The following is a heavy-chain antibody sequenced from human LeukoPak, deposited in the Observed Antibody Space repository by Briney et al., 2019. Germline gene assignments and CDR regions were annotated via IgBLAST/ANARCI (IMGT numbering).Heavy chain of an antibody. D-gene: IGHD3-22*01. CDR2: IYSGGST. J-gene: IGHJ4*02. Sequence: GGSLRLSCAASGFTVSSNYMSWVRQAPGQGLEWVSVIYSGGSTYYADSVKGRFTISRDNSKDTLYMQMNSLSVEDTAIYFCAKGPFFYYDASGYNYFESWGQGTLVTVSS. V-gene: IGHV3-53*01. CDR3: AKGPFFYYDASGYNYFES. CDR1: GFTVSSNY.